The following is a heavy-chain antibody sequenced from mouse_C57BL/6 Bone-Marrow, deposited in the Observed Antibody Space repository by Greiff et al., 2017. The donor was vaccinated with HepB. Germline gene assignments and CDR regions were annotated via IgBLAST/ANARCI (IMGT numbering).Heavy chain of an antibody. CDR3: ARGGGGYYRDD. CDR2: IYPRSGNT. J-gene: IGHJ2*01. V-gene: IGHV1-81*01. CDR1: GYTFTSYG. D-gene: IGHD2-3*01. Sequence: QVQLQQSGAELARPGASVKLSCKASGYTFTSYGISWVKQRTGQGLEWIGEIYPRSGNTYYNEKFKGKATLTADKSSSTAYMELRSLTSEDSAVHFCARGGGGYYRDDWGQGTTLTVAS.